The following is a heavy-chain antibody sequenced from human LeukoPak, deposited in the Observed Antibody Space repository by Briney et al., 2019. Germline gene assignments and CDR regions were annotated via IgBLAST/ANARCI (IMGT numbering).Heavy chain of an antibody. CDR3: ASHSGWYHFDY. D-gene: IGHD6-19*01. J-gene: IGHJ4*02. Sequence: GGSLRLSCAASGFIFSDYYMSWLRQAPGKGLEWVSCISGSSTDTNYADSVKGRFTVSRDNAKHSLYLQMNSLRAEDTAVYYWASHSGWYHFDYWGQGTLVTVSS. CDR2: ISGSSTDT. V-gene: IGHV3-11*06. CDR1: GFIFSDYY.